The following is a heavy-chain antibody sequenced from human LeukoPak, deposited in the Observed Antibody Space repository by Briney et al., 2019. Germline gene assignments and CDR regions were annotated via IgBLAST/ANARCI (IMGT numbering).Heavy chain of an antibody. CDR2: IYYSGST. J-gene: IGHJ4*02. CDR3: ARGYTAADY. Sequence: SETLSLTCTVSGGSVSSGSYYWSWIRQPPGKGLEWIGYIYYSGSTNYDPSLKSRVTISVGTSKNQFSLKLSSVTAADTAVYYCARGYTAADYWGQGTLVTVSS. V-gene: IGHV4-61*01. D-gene: IGHD5-18*01. CDR1: GGSVSSGSYY.